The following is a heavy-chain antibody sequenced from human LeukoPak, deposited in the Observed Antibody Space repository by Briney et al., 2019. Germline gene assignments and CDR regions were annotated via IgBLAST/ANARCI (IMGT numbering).Heavy chain of an antibody. V-gene: IGHV3-7*01. Sequence: GGSLRLSCAASGFNFNTYTMSWVRQAPGKGLEWVAKMKEDGTEESYVDSVKGRFAITRDNAKNSLYLQMNSLRAEDTAVYYCARVNWNYEGYYMGVWGKGTTVTVSS. J-gene: IGHJ6*03. D-gene: IGHD1-7*01. CDR1: GFNFNTYT. CDR2: MKEDGTEE. CDR3: ARVNWNYEGYYMGV.